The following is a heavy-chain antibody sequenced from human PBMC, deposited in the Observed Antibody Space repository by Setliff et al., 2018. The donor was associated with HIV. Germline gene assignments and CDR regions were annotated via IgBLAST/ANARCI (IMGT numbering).Heavy chain of an antibody. CDR1: GGTFSSYG. J-gene: IGHJ4*02. D-gene: IGHD6-6*01. CDR2: IIPILDIS. Sequence: GASVKVSCKASGGTFSSYGISWVRQAPGQGIEWMGGIIPILDISNYAQKFQGRVTVTADKSTSTAYMELSSLTSEDTAMYFCARGPPYSSSSYFDYWGQATLVTVSS. CDR3: ARGPPYSSSSYFDY. V-gene: IGHV1-69*10.